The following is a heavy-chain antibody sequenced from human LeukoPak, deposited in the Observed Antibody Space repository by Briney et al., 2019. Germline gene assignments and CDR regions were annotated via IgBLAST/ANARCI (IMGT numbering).Heavy chain of an antibody. D-gene: IGHD2-8*01. CDR3: TSLSDAIESFGTRNY. CDR1: GFSFGSYA. Sequence: GASLRLSCAASGFSFGSYALSWVRQAPGKGLEWVSVISGSGDNTHYTDPVKGRFTISRDNSKNTLYLQMNSLRAEDTAVYYCTSLSDAIESFGTRNYWGQGTLVTVSS. J-gene: IGHJ4*02. V-gene: IGHV3-23*01. CDR2: ISGSGDNT.